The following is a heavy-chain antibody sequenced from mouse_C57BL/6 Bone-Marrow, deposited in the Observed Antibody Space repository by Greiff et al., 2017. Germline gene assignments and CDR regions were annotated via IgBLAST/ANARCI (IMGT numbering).Heavy chain of an antibody. Sequence: QVQLQQSGAELVKPGASVKLSCKASGYTFTSYWMQWVKQRPGQGLEWIGEIDPSDSYTNYNQKFKGKATLTVDTSSSTAYMQLSSLTSEDSAVYYCARGYYGYDGLDYWGQGTTLTVSS. D-gene: IGHD2-2*01. CDR3: ARGYYGYDGLDY. CDR2: IDPSDSYT. J-gene: IGHJ2*01. CDR1: GYTFTSYW. V-gene: IGHV1-50*01.